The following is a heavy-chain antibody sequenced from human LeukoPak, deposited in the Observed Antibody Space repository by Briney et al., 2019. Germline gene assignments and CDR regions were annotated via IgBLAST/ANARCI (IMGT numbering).Heavy chain of an antibody. D-gene: IGHD3-16*02. CDR1: GGSISSYY. J-gene: IGHJ4*02. CDR3: ARGLYDYVWGSYRPYYFDY. CDR2: INHSGST. V-gene: IGHV4-34*01. Sequence: SETLSLTCTVSGGSISSYYWSWIRQPPGKGLEWIGEINHSGSTNYNPFLKSRVTISVDTSKNQFSLKLSSVTAADTAVYYCARGLYDYVWGSYRPYYFDYWGQGTLVTVSS.